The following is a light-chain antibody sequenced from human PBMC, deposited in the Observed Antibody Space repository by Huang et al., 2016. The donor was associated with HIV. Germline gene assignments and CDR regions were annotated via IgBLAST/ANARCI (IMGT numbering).Light chain of an antibody. J-gene: IGKJ2*01. CDR2: LGS. CDR1: RSLLHSNGHNY. CDR3: MQPLHTPYT. Sequence: DIVMTQSPLSLPVTPGEPASISCRSSRSLLHSNGHNYVDWYLQKQWQSPQLLIYLGSIRACGVPDGFSGSGAGTDYTLKISRVEAEDVGVYYCMQPLHTPYTFGQGTKLEIK. V-gene: IGKV2-28*01.